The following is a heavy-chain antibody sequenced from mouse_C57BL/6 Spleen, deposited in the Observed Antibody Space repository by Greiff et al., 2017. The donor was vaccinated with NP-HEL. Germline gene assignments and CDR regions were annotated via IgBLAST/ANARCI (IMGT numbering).Heavy chain of an antibody. Sequence: EVQLQQSGPELVKPGASVKMSCKASGYTFTSYVMHWVKQKPGQGLEWIGYIYPYNDGTKYNEKFKGKATLTSDKSSSTAYMDLSSLTSEDSAVYYCARWNGNCEVRYWYFDVWATGTAVTVSS. CDR1: GYTFTSYV. CDR2: IYPYNDGT. D-gene: IGHD2-1*01. J-gene: IGHJ1*03. CDR3: ARWNGNCEVRYWYFDV. V-gene: IGHV1-14*01.